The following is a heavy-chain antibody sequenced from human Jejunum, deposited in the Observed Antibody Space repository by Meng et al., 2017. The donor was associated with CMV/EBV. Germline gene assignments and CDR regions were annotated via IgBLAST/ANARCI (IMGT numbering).Heavy chain of an antibody. CDR3: ARGHNFGFEY. V-gene: IGHV1-2*06. D-gene: IGHD1-1*01. J-gene: IGHJ4*02. Sequence: KVASKASGYNFNGYNKNWVRKDKGKGVEWKGRIINNKGGTNYEKKFQGRVTMTRDTSISTGYMELNSLRSDDTAVYYCARGHNFGFEYWGQGTLVTVSS. CDR1: GYNFNGYN. CDR2: IINNKGGT.